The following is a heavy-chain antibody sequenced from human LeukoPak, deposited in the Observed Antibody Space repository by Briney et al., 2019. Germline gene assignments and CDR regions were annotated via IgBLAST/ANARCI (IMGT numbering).Heavy chain of an antibody. CDR1: GGSISSSSYY. J-gene: IGHJ5*02. CDR3: ARGYQSQGYNWFDP. Sequence: SETLSLTCTVSGGSISSSSYYWGWIRQPPGKGLEWIGSIYYSGSTYYNPSLKSRVTISVDTSKNQFSLKLSSVTAADTAVYYCARGYQSQGYNWFDPWGRGTLVTVSS. V-gene: IGHV4-39*07. D-gene: IGHD2-2*01. CDR2: IYYSGST.